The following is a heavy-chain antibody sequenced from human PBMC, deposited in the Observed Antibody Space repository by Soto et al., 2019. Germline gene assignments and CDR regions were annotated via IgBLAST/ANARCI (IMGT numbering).Heavy chain of an antibody. CDR2: IYSGGST. CDR1: GVTVSSNY. Sequence: EVQLVESGGGLVQPGGYLRLSCAASGVTVSSNYMSWVRQAPGKGLEWVSVIYSGGSTYYADSVKGRFTISRDNSKNTLYRQMNSLRAEDTAVYYCARHGYNYGGGYFDYWGQGTLVTVSS. D-gene: IGHD5-18*01. J-gene: IGHJ4*02. V-gene: IGHV3-66*04. CDR3: ARHGYNYGGGYFDY.